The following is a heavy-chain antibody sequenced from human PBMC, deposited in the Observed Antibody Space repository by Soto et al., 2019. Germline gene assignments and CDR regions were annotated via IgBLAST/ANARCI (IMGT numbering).Heavy chain of an antibody. J-gene: IGHJ3*02. CDR1: GFTFSSYS. V-gene: IGHV3-21*01. CDR3: ARGYYDSIGPGAFDI. D-gene: IGHD3-22*01. CDR2: ISSSSSYI. Sequence: EVQLVESGGGLVKPGGSLRLSCAASGFTFSSYSMNWVRQAPGKGLGWVSSISSSSSYIYYADSLKGRFTISRDNAKNSLYLQMNSPRAEDTAVYYCARGYYDSIGPGAFDIWGQGTMVTVSS.